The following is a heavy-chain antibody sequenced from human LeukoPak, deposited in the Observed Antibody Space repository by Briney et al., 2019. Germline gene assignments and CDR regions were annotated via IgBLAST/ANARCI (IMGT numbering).Heavy chain of an antibody. CDR1: GFTFNSYV. J-gene: IGHJ3*01. Sequence: QPGGSLRLSCAASGFTFNSYVMSWVRQAPGEGLEWVSAISGDGAYTLYADSVKGRFTLSRDNSKNTLYLQMNSLRVEDTATYYCAGCSTGTCYTARGGFDVWGQGTMVTVSS. D-gene: IGHD2-15*01. V-gene: IGHV3-23*01. CDR2: ISGDGAYT. CDR3: AGCSTGTCYTARGGFDV.